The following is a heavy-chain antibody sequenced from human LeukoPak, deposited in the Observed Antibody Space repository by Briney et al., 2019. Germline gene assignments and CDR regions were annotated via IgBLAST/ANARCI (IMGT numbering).Heavy chain of an antibody. Sequence: SETLSLTCTVSGGSISSYYWSWIRQPPGKGLEWIGYIYYSGSTNYNPSLKSRVTISVDTSKNQFSLKLSSVTAADTAVYYCESHYDSSASYVDFWGQGTLVTVSS. CDR3: ESHYDSSASYVDF. V-gene: IGHV4-59*08. J-gene: IGHJ4*02. D-gene: IGHD3-22*01. CDR1: GGSISSYY. CDR2: IYYSGST.